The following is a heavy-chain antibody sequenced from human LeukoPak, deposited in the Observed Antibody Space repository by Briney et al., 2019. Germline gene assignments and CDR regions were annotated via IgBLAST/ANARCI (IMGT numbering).Heavy chain of an antibody. CDR2: ISAYNGNT. J-gene: IGHJ4*02. V-gene: IGHV1-18*01. CDR1: GYTFTSYG. Sequence: GASVKVSCKASGYTFTSYGISWVRQAPGQGLEWMGWISAYNGNTNYAQKLQGRVTMTTDTSTSTAYMELRSLRSDDTAVYYCARDPYGSGSYTHFDYWGQGTLVTVSS. CDR3: ARDPYGSGSYTHFDY. D-gene: IGHD3-10*01.